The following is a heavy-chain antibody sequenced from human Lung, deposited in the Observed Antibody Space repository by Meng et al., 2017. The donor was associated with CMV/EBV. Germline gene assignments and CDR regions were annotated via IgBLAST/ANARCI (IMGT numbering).Heavy chain of an antibody. CDR2: IHHSGSA. J-gene: IGHJ4*02. D-gene: IGHD2-21*01. CDR1: GGSMSSGNYY. CDR3: ASFDHIPRRNYFDY. Sequence: QGRLQESCPVRVGRSKTRSPTCTASGGSMSSGNYYWSWIRQPPGKGLEWIGYIHHSGSAYYNPSLKSQVSISVDKSKNQFSLNLNSMTAADTAVYYCASFDHIPRRNYFDYWDQGTLVTVSS. V-gene: IGHV4-30-4*01.